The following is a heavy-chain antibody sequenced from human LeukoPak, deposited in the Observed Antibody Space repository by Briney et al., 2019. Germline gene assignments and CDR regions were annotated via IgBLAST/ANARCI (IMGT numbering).Heavy chain of an antibody. CDR2: IFNSGDT. Sequence: GGSLRLSCAASGFTISSNYMNWVRQAPGEGLEWVSVIFNSGDTYYADSVKGRFTISKDTSKHTLYLQMNSLRVDDTAVYYCARDPAPATGAFDIWGQGTMVIIS. D-gene: IGHD1-1*01. CDR1: GFTISSNY. CDR3: ARDPAPATGAFDI. V-gene: IGHV3-53*01. J-gene: IGHJ3*02.